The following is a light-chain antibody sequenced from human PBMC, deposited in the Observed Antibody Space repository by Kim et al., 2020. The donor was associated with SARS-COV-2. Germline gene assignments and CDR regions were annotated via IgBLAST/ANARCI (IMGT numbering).Light chain of an antibody. CDR2: GAS. V-gene: IGKV3-20*01. Sequence: LSPGERATRSCRTSARVSVNYLAWYQQKPGQAPMLLIHGASTRATGIPDRFSGSGSGTDFTLTISGLEPEDSAVYYCHQYGAAPNTFGQGTKLEI. CDR3: HQYGAAPNT. J-gene: IGKJ2*01. CDR1: ARVSVNY.